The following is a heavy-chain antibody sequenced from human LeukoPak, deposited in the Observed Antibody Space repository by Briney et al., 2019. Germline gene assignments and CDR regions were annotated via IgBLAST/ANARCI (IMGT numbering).Heavy chain of an antibody. D-gene: IGHD3-22*01. CDR2: NSAYNGNT. CDR3: ARDTYYYDSSGYSFDY. J-gene: IGHJ4*02. V-gene: IGHV1-18*01. Sequence: ASVKVSCKASGYTFTSYGISWVRQAPGQGLEWMGWNSAYNGNTNYAQKLQGRVTMTTDTSTSTAYMELRSLRSDDTAVYYCARDTYYYDSSGYSFDYWGQGTLVTVSS. CDR1: GYTFTSYG.